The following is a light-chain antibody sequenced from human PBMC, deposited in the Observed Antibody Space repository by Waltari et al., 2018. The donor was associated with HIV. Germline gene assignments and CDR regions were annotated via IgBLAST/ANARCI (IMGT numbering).Light chain of an antibody. CDR2: ENN. CDR1: TSNIGNSY. J-gene: IGLJ3*02. Sequence: QSELTQPPSVSAAPGQKVTISCSGSTSNIGNSYVSWYQQLPGTAPKLVIYENNKRPSGIPDRFAGSKSGTSATLGITGLQTGDEADYYCGTWDNNLSAWVFGGGTKLTVL. CDR3: GTWDNNLSAWV. V-gene: IGLV1-51*02.